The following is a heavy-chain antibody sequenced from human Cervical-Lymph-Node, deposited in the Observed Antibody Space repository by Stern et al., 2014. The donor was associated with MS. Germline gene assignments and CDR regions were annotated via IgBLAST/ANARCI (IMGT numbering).Heavy chain of an antibody. V-gene: IGHV4-59*08. CDR2: VHYSGTT. J-gene: IGHJ4*02. CDR1: GGSISSYY. CDR3: AGSGTYYPDY. D-gene: IGHD3-3*01. Sequence: QVQLQESGPGLVKPSETLSLTCSVSGGSISSYYWNWIRQPPGKGLEWIANVHYSGTTNYNPSLKSRVTILLDTSMKKISLKLHSVPAADTAVYYCAGSGTYYPDYWGQGILVTVSS.